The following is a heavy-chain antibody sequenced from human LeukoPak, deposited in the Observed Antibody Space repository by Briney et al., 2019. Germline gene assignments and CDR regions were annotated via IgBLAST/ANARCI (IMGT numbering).Heavy chain of an antibody. D-gene: IGHD4-11*01. CDR1: GYTFTSYD. J-gene: IGHJ4*02. CDR3: AKGPPVTYPYYFDY. Sequence: GASVKVSCKASGYTFTSYDINWVRQATGQGLEWMGWMNPNSGNTGYAQKFQGRVTITRNTSISTAYMELSSLRAEDTAVYYCAKGPPVTYPYYFDYWGQGTLVTVSS. V-gene: IGHV1-8*03. CDR2: MNPNSGNT.